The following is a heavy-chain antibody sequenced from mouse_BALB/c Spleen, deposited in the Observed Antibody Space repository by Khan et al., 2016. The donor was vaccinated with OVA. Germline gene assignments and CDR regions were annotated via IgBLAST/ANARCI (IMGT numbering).Heavy chain of an antibody. Sequence: QVQLKESGAELVKPGASVKLSCKASGYMFSSYYMYWVKQRPGQGLEWIGEINPNNGGTNLNEKFKSKATLTVHKSSSTAYMQLSRLTSEDSAVYYCSRSGYGSFVYWGRGTLVTVSA. CDR2: INPNNGGT. D-gene: IGHD2-2*01. J-gene: IGHJ3*01. CDR3: SRSGYGSFVY. CDR1: GYMFSSYY. V-gene: IGHV1S81*02.